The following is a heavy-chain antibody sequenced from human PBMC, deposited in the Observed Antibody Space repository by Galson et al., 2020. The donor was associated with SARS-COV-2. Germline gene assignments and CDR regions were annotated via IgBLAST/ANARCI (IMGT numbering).Heavy chain of an antibody. V-gene: IGHV1-2*02. Sequence: ASVKVSCKASGYTFTDYYIHWVRQAPGQELEWMGWINPKSGGTNYAQKFEGRVTMTRDTSITTAYMELSRLRADDTAVYYCARRRYYDVLAGYIVDVWGQGTMVTVSS. CDR1: GYTFTDYY. CDR3: ARRRYYDVLAGYIVDV. D-gene: IGHD3-9*01. J-gene: IGHJ6*02. CDR2: INPKSGGT.